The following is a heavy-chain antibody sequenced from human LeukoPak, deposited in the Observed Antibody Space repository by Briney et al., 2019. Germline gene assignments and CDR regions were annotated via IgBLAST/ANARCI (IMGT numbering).Heavy chain of an antibody. CDR3: ARRKRGSGGPFDY. J-gene: IGHJ4*02. CDR1: GGSISSSSYY. Sequence: KPSETLSLTCTVSGGSISSSSYYWTWIRQSPGTGLEWIGYMDYSGSTAYNPSLKSRVTISIDTSKKQFSLELSSVTAADTAIYFCARRKRGSGGPFDYWGQGTLVTVSS. D-gene: IGHD6-19*01. CDR2: MDYSGST. V-gene: IGHV4-61*05.